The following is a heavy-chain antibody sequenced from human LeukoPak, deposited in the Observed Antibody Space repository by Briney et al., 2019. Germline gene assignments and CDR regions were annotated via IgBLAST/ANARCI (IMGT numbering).Heavy chain of an antibody. CDR3: AKDYGGNSELDYYYYMDV. V-gene: IGHV3-23*01. J-gene: IGHJ6*03. D-gene: IGHD4-23*01. Sequence: PGGSLRLSCAASGFTFSSYAMSWVRQAPGKGLEWVSTITGSGGGTYYADSVKGRFSISRDNSKNTLYLQMNSLRAEDTAVYYCAKDYGGNSELDYYYYMDVWGKGTTVTISS. CDR2: ITGSGGGT. CDR1: GFTFSSYA.